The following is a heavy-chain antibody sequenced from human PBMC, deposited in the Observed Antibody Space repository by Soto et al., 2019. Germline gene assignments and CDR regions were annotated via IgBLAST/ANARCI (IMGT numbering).Heavy chain of an antibody. CDR3: ARGRGWIQLRGPIYGMDV. V-gene: IGHV4-34*01. Sequence: SETLSLTCAVYGGSFSGYYWSWIRQTPGKGLEWIGEINHSGSTNYNPSLKSRVTISVDTSKNQFSLKLSSVTAADTAVYYCARGRGWIQLRGPIYGMDVWGQGTTVTVSS. CDR2: INHSGST. J-gene: IGHJ6*02. D-gene: IGHD5-18*01. CDR1: GGSFSGYY.